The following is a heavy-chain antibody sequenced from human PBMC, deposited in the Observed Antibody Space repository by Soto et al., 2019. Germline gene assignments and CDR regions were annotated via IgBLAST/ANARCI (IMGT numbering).Heavy chain of an antibody. Sequence: GESLKRSGDGSGYSFIIYCIGLVLQMPGKGLEWMGIIYPGDSDTRYSPSFQGQVTISDDKSISTAYLQWSSLKASDTAVYYCARRSGSYPSYRLDVWGQGTTVTVSS. J-gene: IGHJ6*02. CDR3: ARRSGSYPSYRLDV. V-gene: IGHV5-51*01. D-gene: IGHD1-26*01. CDR2: IYPGDSDT. CDR1: GYSFIIYC.